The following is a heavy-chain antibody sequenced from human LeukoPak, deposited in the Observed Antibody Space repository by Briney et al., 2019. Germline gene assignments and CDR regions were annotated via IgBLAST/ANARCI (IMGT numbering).Heavy chain of an antibody. V-gene: IGHV1-69*13. CDR1: GGTFSIYA. CDR2: IIPIFGTV. J-gene: IGHJ6*04. D-gene: IGHD6-13*01. Sequence: SVKVSCKASGGTFSIYAISWVRQAPGQGLEWMGGIIPIFGTVNYAQKFQGRVTITADESTSTAYMELSSLRSEDTAVYYCARVGIAAAGTVGLYGMDVWGKGTTVTVSS. CDR3: ARVGIAAAGTVGLYGMDV.